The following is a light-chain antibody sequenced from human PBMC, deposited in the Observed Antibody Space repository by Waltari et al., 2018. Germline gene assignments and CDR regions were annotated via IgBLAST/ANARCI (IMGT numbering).Light chain of an antibody. V-gene: IGLV2-11*01. CDR2: DVT. Sequence: QSALTQPRSVAGSPGQSVTISCTGTTSDVGHYNFVSWYQQHPGKAPKRMIYDVTKRPSGVPDRFSGSKSGNTASLTISGLQAEDEADYYCCSYAGRYNLVFGGGTMLTVL. CDR3: CSYAGRYNLV. CDR1: TSDVGHYNF. J-gene: IGLJ2*01.